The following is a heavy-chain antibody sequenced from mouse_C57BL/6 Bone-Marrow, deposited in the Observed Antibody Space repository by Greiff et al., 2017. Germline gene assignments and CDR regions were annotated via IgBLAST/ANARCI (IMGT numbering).Heavy chain of an antibody. Sequence: EVQLVESGAELVRPGASVKLSCTASGFNIKDDYMHWVKQRPEQGLEWIGWIDPENGDTEYASNFQGKATITADTSSNTAYLQLSSLTSEDTAVYYCTTYAMDYWGQGTSVTVSS. CDR1: GFNIKDDY. CDR3: TTYAMDY. V-gene: IGHV14-4*01. J-gene: IGHJ4*01. CDR2: IDPENGDT.